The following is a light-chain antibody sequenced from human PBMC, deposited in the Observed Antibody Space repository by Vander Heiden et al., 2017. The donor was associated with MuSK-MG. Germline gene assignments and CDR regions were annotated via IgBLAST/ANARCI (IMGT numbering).Light chain of an antibody. Sequence: DIQMTQSSSSLSASVGDRVTITCQASKDISNYLNWYQQKPGKAPKLLIYDASNLETGVPSRFSGSGSGTDFTFTISSLQPEDIATYYCQQDDNLPLTFGGGTKVEIK. CDR2: DAS. CDR3: QQDDNLPLT. CDR1: KDISNY. V-gene: IGKV1-33*01. J-gene: IGKJ4*01.